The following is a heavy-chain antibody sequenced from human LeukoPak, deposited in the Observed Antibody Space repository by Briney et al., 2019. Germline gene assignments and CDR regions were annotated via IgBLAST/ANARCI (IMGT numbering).Heavy chain of an antibody. CDR2: INSDGSDT. CDR1: GLTFSNYW. CDR3: ISSSPNFDY. Sequence: GGSLRLSCAASGLTFSNYWMHWVRQAPGKGLVWVSRINSDGSDTRYADSVKGRFTISRDNAKNTLYLQMNSLRVEDTAVYYCISSSPNFDYWGQGTLVTVSS. J-gene: IGHJ4*02. V-gene: IGHV3-74*01.